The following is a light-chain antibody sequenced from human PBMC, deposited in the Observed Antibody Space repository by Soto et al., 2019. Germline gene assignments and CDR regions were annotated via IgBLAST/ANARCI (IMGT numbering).Light chain of an antibody. V-gene: IGKV1-16*01. CDR2: GAS. Sequence: DLQLTQSPSSLSASVGDRVNVTCRASQGINNFLVWFQQRPGKAPKSLIYGASSLHTGVPSRFSGSGSGTDFTLTISSLQPEDFATYYCQQYYNFPPTFGQGTKVEI. J-gene: IGKJ1*01. CDR3: QQYYNFPPT. CDR1: QGINNF.